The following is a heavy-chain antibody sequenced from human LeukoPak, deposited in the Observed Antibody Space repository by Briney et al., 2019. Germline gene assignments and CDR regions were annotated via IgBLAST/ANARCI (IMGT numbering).Heavy chain of an antibody. CDR3: ARVLNGDYHLAY. Sequence: KASETLSLTCTVSGDSISTTSYYWGWIRQPPGKGLEWIGSIYYSGTTYYNPSLKSRVTISVDTSKNQFSLKLSSVTAADTAVYYCARVLNGDYHLAYWGQGILVTVSS. D-gene: IGHD4-17*01. V-gene: IGHV4-39*07. J-gene: IGHJ4*02. CDR2: IYYSGTT. CDR1: GDSISTTSYY.